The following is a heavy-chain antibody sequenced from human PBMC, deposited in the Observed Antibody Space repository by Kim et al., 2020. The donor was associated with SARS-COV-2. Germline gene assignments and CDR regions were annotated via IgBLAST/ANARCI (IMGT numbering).Heavy chain of an antibody. V-gene: IGHV3-74*01. D-gene: IGHD2-8*02. CDR2: IKSDGSST. CDR1: GFTFRNFL. Sequence: GGSLRLSCAASGFTFRNFLMHWVRQAPGKGLVWISHIKSDGSSTSYADSVKGRFTISRDNARNTLYLQMNRLRPEDTAVYYCARGDVLGIWGQGTLVNVS. J-gene: IGHJ1*01. CDR3: ARGDVLGI.